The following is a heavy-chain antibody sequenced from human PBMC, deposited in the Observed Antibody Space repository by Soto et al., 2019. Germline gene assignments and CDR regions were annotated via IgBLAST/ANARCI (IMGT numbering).Heavy chain of an antibody. CDR1: GFTFSDYY. CDR3: ARTPQHFVIAAAGPHDAFDI. Sequence: GGSLRLSCAASGFTFSDYYMSWIRQAPGKGLEWVSYISSSGSTIYYADSVKGRFTISRDNAKNSLYLQMNSLRAEDTAVYYCARTPQHFVIAAAGPHDAFDIWGQGTMVTVSS. CDR2: ISSSGSTI. V-gene: IGHV3-11*01. D-gene: IGHD6-13*01. J-gene: IGHJ3*02.